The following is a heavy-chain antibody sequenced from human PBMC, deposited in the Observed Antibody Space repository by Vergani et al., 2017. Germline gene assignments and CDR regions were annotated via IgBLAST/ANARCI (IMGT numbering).Heavy chain of an antibody. CDR1: GFTFDDYG. Sequence: EVQLVESGGGVVRPGGSLRLSCAASGFTFDDYGMSWVRQAPGKGLEWVSGINWNGGSTGYADSVKGRFTISRDNAKNSLYLQMNRLRAEDTALYYCARVGVVGHRHATGCFDYWGQGTLVTVSS. D-gene: IGHD1-26*01. CDR2: INWNGGST. J-gene: IGHJ4*02. CDR3: ARVGVVGHRHATGCFDY. V-gene: IGHV3-20*04.